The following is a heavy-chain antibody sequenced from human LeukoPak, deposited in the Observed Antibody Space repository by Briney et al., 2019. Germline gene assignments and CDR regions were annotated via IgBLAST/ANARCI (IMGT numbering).Heavy chain of an antibody. CDR3: ATFGYCSSTSCYRAERWVDY. J-gene: IGHJ4*02. Sequence: GASVKVSCKASGYTFTGYYMHWVRQAPGQGLEWMGWINPNSGGTNYAQKFKGRVTMTRDTSISTAYMELSRLRSNDTAVYYCATFGYCSSTSCYRAERWVDYWGQGTLVTVSS. CDR2: INPNSGGT. D-gene: IGHD2-2*02. V-gene: IGHV1-2*02. CDR1: GYTFTGYY.